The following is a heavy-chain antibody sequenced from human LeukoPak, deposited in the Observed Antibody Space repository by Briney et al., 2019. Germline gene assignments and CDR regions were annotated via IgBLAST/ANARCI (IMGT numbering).Heavy chain of an antibody. D-gene: IGHD6-13*01. CDR2: IYHSGST. J-gene: IGHJ5*02. CDR1: GYSISSGYY. V-gene: IGHV4-38-2*02. Sequence: SETLSLTCTVSGYSISSGYYWGWIRQPPGKGLEWIGSIYHSGSTHYNPSLKSRVTISVDTSKNQFYLKLGSVTAADTAVYYCAREYRSSWHFNWCVPWGQGTLVTVSS. CDR3: AREYRSSWHFNWCVP.